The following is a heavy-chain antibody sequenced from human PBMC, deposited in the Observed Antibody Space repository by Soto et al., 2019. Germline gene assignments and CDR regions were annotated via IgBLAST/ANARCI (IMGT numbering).Heavy chain of an antibody. D-gene: IGHD3-10*01. CDR3: TRQVPAPGTGIDWFDP. V-gene: IGHV3-73*01. CDR2: IRAKANNYVT. CDR1: GFTFSDSD. J-gene: IGHJ5*02. Sequence: GGSLRLSCAASGFTFSDSDLNWVRQASGKGLEWVGRIRAKANNYVTTYAASVKGRFTISRDDSKNAAYLQMSSLKTEDTALYYCTRQVPAPGTGIDWFDPWGQGTLVTVSS.